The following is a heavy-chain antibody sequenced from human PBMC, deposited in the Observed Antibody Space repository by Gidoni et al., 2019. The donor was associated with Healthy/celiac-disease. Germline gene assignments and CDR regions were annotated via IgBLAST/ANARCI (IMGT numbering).Heavy chain of an antibody. J-gene: IGHJ5*02. D-gene: IGHD2-15*01. CDR3: ARRRGGYCSGGSCYSGVEWYWFDP. CDR1: GYSFTSYW. CDR2: IYPGDSDT. Sequence: EVQLVQSGAEVKKPGASLKISCKGSGYSFTSYWLGWVRQMPGKGLEWMGIIYPGDSDTRYSPSFQGKVTISADKSISTAYLQWSSLKASDTAMYYCARRRGGYCSGGSCYSGVEWYWFDPWGQGTLVTVSS. V-gene: IGHV5-51*03.